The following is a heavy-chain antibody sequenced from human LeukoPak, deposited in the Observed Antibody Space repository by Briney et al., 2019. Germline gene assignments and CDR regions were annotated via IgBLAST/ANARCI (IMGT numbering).Heavy chain of an antibody. CDR2: IKQDGSEK. D-gene: IGHD5-18*01. Sequence: GGSMRLSCAASGFTFSSYWMSWVRQAPGKGLEWVANIKQDGSEKYYVDSVKGRFTISRDNAKNSLYLQMNSLRAEDTAVYYCARADTDTAMASYYFDYCGQGTLVTVSS. V-gene: IGHV3-7*04. CDR1: GFTFSSYW. CDR3: ARADTDTAMASYYFDY. J-gene: IGHJ4*02.